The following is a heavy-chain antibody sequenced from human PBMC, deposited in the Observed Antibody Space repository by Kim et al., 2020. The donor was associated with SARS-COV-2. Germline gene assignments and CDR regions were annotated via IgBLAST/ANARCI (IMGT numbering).Heavy chain of an antibody. Sequence: SETLSLTCTVSGGSISSSSYYWGWIRQPPGKGLEWIGSIYYSGSTYYNPSLKSRVTISVDTSKNQFSLKLSSVTAADTAVYYCASVQSPPPPRGFDPWGQGTLVTVSS. CDR3: ASVQSPPPPRGFDP. V-gene: IGHV4-39*01. CDR1: GGSISSSSYY. CDR2: IYYSGST. J-gene: IGHJ5*02.